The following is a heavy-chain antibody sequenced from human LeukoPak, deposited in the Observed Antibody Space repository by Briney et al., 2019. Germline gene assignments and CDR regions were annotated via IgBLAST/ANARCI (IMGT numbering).Heavy chain of an antibody. J-gene: IGHJ1*01. CDR1: GGAITGYY. CDR2: INHSGST. Sequence: SETLSLTCTVSGGAITGYYWSWIRQPPGKGLEWIGEINHSGSTNYSPSLKSRVTISVDTSKNQFSLKLSSVTVADTAVYYCARGAKWLLLYVFQHWGQGTLVTVSS. D-gene: IGHD3-22*01. CDR3: ARGAKWLLLYVFQH. V-gene: IGHV4-34*01.